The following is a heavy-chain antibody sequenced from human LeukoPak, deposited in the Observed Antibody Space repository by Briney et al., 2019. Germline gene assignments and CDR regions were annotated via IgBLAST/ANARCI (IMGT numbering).Heavy chain of an antibody. CDR1: GFTFGDYA. Sequence: GGSLRLSCTASGFTFGDYAIGWFRQAPGKGLEWVSSIFPSGGEIHYADSVRGRFTISRDNSKSTLSLQMNSLRAEDTAIYYCATYRQVLLPFESWGQGTLVTVSS. J-gene: IGHJ4*02. CDR3: ATYRQVLLPFES. CDR2: IFPSGGEI. D-gene: IGHD2-8*02. V-gene: IGHV3-23*01.